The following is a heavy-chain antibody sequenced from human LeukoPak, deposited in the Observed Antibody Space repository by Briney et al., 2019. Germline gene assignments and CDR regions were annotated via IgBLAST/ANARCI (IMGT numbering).Heavy chain of an antibody. V-gene: IGHV3-48*01. Sequence: PGGSLRLSCAASGFTFSTYSMKWVRQAPGKGLEWVSYISDSGAMYYADSVKGRFTISRENAQNSLFLQMNSLRAEDTAMYYCARDGGYRGYDADCWGQGTLVTVSS. D-gene: IGHD5-12*01. CDR1: GFTFSTYS. CDR2: ISDSGAM. J-gene: IGHJ4*02. CDR3: ARDGGYRGYDADC.